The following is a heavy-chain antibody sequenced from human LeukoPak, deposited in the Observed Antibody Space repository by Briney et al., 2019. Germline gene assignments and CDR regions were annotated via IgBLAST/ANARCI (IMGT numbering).Heavy chain of an antibody. CDR3: ARDDSDVGVAATLSREGDYFDY. Sequence: GRSLRLSCAASGFTFDDYAMHWVRQAPGKGLEWVSGISWNSGSIGYADSVKGRFTISRDNAKNSLYLQMNSLRDEDTAVYYCARDDSDVGVAATLSREGDYFDYRGQGTLVTVTS. CDR2: ISWNSGSI. V-gene: IGHV3-9*01. CDR1: GFTFDDYA. J-gene: IGHJ4*02. D-gene: IGHD5-12*01.